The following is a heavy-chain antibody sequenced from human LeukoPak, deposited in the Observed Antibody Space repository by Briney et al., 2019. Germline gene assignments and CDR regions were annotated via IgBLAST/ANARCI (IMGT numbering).Heavy chain of an antibody. J-gene: IGHJ6*03. V-gene: IGHV1-2*02. CDR2: INPNSGGT. CDR1: GYTFTGYY. Sequence: GASVKVSCKASGYTFTGYYMHWVRQAPGQGLEWMGWINPNSGGTNYAQKFQGRATMTRDTSISTAYMELSRLRSDDTAVYYCAREEHCSGGSCPAHDMDVWGKGTTVTVSS. D-gene: IGHD2-15*01. CDR3: AREEHCSGGSCPAHDMDV.